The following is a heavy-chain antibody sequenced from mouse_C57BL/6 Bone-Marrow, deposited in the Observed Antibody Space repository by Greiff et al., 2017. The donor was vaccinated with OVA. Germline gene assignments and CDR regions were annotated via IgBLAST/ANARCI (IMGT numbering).Heavy chain of an antibody. CDR2: ISSGGSYT. Sequence: EVQLKESGGDLVKPGGSLKLSCAASGFTFSSYGMSWVRQTPDKRLEWVATISSGGSYTYYPDSVKGRFTISRDNAKNTLYLQMSSLKSEDTAMYYCARWLSWFAYWGQGTLVTVSA. J-gene: IGHJ3*01. D-gene: IGHD2-2*01. V-gene: IGHV5-6*01. CDR3: ARWLSWFAY. CDR1: GFTFSSYG.